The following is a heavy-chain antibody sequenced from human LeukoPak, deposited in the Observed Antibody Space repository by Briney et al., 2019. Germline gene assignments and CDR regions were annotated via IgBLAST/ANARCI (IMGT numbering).Heavy chain of an antibody. J-gene: IGHJ4*02. Sequence: GGSLRLSCGASGFTFSSYWMHWVRQVPGKGLVWVSRINPDGSTTNYADSVKGRFTISRDNAKNTLYLQMNSLRVEDTALYYCARGGTGLAYWGQGTLVTVSS. CDR3: ARGGTGLAY. V-gene: IGHV3-74*01. D-gene: IGHD3/OR15-3a*01. CDR2: INPDGSTT. CDR1: GFTFSSYW.